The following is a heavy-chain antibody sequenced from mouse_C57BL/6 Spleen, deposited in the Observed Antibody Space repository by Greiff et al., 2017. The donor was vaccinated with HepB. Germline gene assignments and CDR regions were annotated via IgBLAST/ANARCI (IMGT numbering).Heavy chain of an antibody. J-gene: IGHJ3*01. CDR2: IHPNSGST. Sequence: QVHVKQPGAELVKPGASVKLSCKASGYTFTSYWMHWVKQRPGQGLEWIGMIHPNSGSTNYNEKFKSKATLTVDKSSSTAYMQLSSLTSEDSAVYYCAREGYGYDEVAYWGQGTLVTVSA. CDR3: AREGYGYDEVAY. CDR1: GYTFTSYW. V-gene: IGHV1-64*01. D-gene: IGHD2-2*01.